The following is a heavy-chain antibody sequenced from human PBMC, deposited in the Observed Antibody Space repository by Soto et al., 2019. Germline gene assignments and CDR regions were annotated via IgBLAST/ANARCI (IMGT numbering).Heavy chain of an antibody. Sequence: QVQLQQWGAGLLKPSETLSLTCAVYGGSFSGYYWSWIRQPPGKGLEWIGEINHSGSTNYNPSLKSRAPISVDTSNNQFSLKLSSVTAEDTAVYCCARHIVVVPAANRYYYYYGMDVWGQGTTVTVSS. D-gene: IGHD2-2*01. J-gene: IGHJ6*02. V-gene: IGHV4-34*01. CDR2: INHSGST. CDR1: GGSFSGYY. CDR3: ARHIVVVPAANRYYYYYGMDV.